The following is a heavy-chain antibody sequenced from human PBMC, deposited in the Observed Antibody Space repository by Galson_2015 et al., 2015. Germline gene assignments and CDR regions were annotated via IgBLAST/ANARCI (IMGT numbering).Heavy chain of an antibody. Sequence: SLRLSCAASGFTFEDYAMSWVRHAPGKGLEWVSGISWNSGDIVYADSVKGRFTISRDNAKNSLYLQMNSLRPEDTALYHCAKDIGPAAPPQYCSGDCSWNWYFDLWGRGTLVTV. V-gene: IGHV3-9*01. D-gene: IGHD2-21*01. CDR2: ISWNSGDI. CDR1: GFTFEDYA. CDR3: AKDIGPAAPPQYCSGDCSWNWYFDL. J-gene: IGHJ2*01.